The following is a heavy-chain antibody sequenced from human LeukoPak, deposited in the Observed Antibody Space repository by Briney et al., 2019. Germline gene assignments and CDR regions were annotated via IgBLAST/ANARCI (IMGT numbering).Heavy chain of an antibody. CDR3: ARDVPVTSS. J-gene: IGHJ4*02. D-gene: IGHD6-19*01. CDR2: IYYSGTT. Sequence: KASETLSLTCTVSGGSISTTSTYWGWIRQPPGKGLEWIGSIYYSGTTYYNPSLKSRVTISVDTSKNHFSLRLTSVTAADTAVYYCARDVPVTSSWGQGTLVTVSS. V-gene: IGHV4-39*07. CDR1: GGSISTTSTY.